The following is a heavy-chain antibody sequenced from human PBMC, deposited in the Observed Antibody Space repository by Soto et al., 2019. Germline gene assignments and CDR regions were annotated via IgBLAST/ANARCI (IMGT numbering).Heavy chain of an antibody. CDR2: IYPGDSDT. D-gene: IGHD6-6*01. J-gene: IGHJ6*02. CDR3: ASSSSSPYYYYGKDV. CDR1: GYSFTNYW. V-gene: IGHV5-51*01. Sequence: PGESLKISCKGSGYSFTNYWIGWVRQMPGKGLEWMGIIYPGDSDTRYSPSFQGQVTISADKSISTAYLQWSSLKASDTAMYYCASSSSSPYYYYGKDVWGQGTTVTVSS.